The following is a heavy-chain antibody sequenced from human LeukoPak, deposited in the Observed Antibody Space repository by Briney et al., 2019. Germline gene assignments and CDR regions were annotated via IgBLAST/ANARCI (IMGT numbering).Heavy chain of an antibody. D-gene: IGHD2-15*01. J-gene: IGHJ4*02. CDR3: AREGSVPSGWSFFDY. V-gene: IGHV3-48*03. CDR1: GFTFRSSE. CDR2: IGNSGNTM. Sequence: GGSLRLSCAASGFTFRSSEMNWVRQAPGKGLEWVSYIGNSGNTMYADSVKGRFTISRDNAKDSVYLQMNSLRAEDTAIYYCAREGSVPSGWSFFDYWGRGTLVTVSS.